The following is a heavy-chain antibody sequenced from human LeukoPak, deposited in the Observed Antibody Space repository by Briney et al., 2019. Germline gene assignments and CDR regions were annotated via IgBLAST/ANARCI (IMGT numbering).Heavy chain of an antibody. CDR3: ARTRSSGYLTFDY. CDR1: GYTFTSYD. V-gene: IGHV1-8*01. CDR2: MNPNSGAT. Sequence: ASVKVSCKASGYTFTSYDFNWLRQATGQGPEWMGWMNPNSGATGYAQKFQGRVTMTRSASITTAYMELTNLRSEDTAVYYCARTRSSGYLTFDYWGQGILVTVSS. J-gene: IGHJ4*02. D-gene: IGHD3-22*01.